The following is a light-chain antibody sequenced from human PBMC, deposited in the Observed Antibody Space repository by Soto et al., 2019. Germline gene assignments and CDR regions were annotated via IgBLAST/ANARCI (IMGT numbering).Light chain of an antibody. J-gene: IGKJ1*01. CDR2: GAS. V-gene: IGKV3-20*01. CDR3: QQYGSSSWT. Sequence: EIVLTQSPGTLPLSPGEGATLSCRASQSISTTYLAWYQQKPGQAPRLLIYGASSRATGIPDRFSGSGSETDFTLTISRLEPEDFAVYYCQQYGSSSWTFGQGTKVDIK. CDR1: QSISTTY.